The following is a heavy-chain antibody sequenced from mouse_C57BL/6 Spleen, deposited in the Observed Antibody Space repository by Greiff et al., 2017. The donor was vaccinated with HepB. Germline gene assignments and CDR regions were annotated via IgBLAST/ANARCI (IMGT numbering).Heavy chain of an antibody. D-gene: IGHD4-1*01. CDR2: IDPETGGT. Sequence: QVQLQQSGAELVRPGASVTLSCKASGYTFTDYEMHWVKQTPVHGLEWIGAIDPETGGTAYNQKFKGQAILTADKSSSTAYMELRSLTSEDSAVYYCTRSGTWYFDYWGQGTTLTVSS. J-gene: IGHJ2*01. CDR3: TRSGTWYFDY. CDR1: GYTFTDYE. V-gene: IGHV1-15*01.